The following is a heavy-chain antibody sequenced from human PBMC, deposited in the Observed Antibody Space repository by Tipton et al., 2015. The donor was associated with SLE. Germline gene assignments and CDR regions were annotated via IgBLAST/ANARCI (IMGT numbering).Heavy chain of an antibody. V-gene: IGHV3-11*05. CDR3: AKDRAAVALNGAFDI. CDR1: GFTFSDYY. D-gene: IGHD6-19*01. Sequence: GSLRLSCAASGFTFSDYYMSWIRQAPGKGLEWVSYISSSSSYTNYADSVKGRFTISRDNSKNTLYLQMNSLRAEDTAVYYCAKDRAAVALNGAFDIWGQGTMVTVSS. J-gene: IGHJ3*02. CDR2: ISSSSSYT.